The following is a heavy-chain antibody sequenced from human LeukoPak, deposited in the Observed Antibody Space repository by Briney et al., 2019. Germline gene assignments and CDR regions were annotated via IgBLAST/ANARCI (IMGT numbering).Heavy chain of an antibody. CDR1: DDSISGYY. Sequence: SETLSLTCSVSDDSISGYYWSWIRQPPGRGLEWIGNIYYTGNTNYNPSLKSRVTISVDRSENQFSLKLSSVTAADTAMYFCARVAKWNYDFDYSGQGTLVTVSS. J-gene: IGHJ4*02. CDR3: ARVAKWNYDFDY. V-gene: IGHV4-59*01. D-gene: IGHD1-7*01. CDR2: IYYTGNT.